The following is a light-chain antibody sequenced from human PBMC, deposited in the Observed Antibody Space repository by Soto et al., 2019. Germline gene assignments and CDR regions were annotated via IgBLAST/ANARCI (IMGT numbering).Light chain of an antibody. J-gene: IGLJ1*01. CDR2: GVT. Sequence: QSALAQPASVSGSPGQSITISCTGTSSDVGAYNYVSRYQQHPGEAPKLIIYGVTNRPSGVSYRFSGSKSDYTASLTISGLQAEDEADYYCSSYSTSFFYVFGTGTKLTVL. CDR3: SSYSTSFFYV. CDR1: SSDVGAYNY. V-gene: IGLV2-14*01.